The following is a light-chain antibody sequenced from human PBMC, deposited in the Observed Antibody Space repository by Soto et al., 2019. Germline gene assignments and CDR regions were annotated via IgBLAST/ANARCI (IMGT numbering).Light chain of an antibody. V-gene: IGKV3-11*01. J-gene: IGKJ2*02. CDR3: QHRSDWPPICT. CDR2: DAS. CDR1: ETISNQ. Sequence: EVVLTQSPATLSLFPGESATLSCRASETISNQLAWYQQKPGQAPRLLMYDASHRVTGIPARFSGSGSGTDFTRIISSLEPADFAVYYCQHRSDWPPICTFGQGTKVDIK.